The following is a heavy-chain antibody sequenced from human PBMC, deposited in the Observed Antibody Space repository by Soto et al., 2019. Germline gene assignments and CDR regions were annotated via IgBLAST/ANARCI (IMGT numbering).Heavy chain of an antibody. CDR2: IKTDGSST. V-gene: IGHV3-74*01. J-gene: IGHJ4*02. CDR3: AKREGNTFGLFH. CDR1: GFSFSAYW. Sequence: EVQLVESGGGLDQPGGSLRLSCAASGFSFSAYWIHWVRQAPEKGLEWVSRIKTDGSSTDYADSVKGRFTISRDNAKNILYLQMDSLRVEDTAVYYCAKREGNTFGLFHWGQGTLVTVSS. D-gene: IGHD5-18*01.